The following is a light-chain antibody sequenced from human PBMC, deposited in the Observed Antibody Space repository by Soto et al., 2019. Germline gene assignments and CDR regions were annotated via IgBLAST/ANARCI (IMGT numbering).Light chain of an antibody. Sequence: SALIQPASVSGSPGQSLTISCTGTSSDVGHYNYVSWYQQHPGKAPKLMIYEVGNRPSGVSNRFSASKSGNTASLTISGLQAEDEADYYCSSYTLNSTLFFGGGTKLTVL. V-gene: IGLV2-14*01. CDR1: SSDVGHYNY. CDR2: EVG. CDR3: SSYTLNSTLF. J-gene: IGLJ2*01.